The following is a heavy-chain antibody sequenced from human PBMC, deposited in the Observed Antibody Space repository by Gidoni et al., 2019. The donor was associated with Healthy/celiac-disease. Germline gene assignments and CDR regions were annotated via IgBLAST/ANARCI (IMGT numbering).Heavy chain of an antibody. CDR3: AKNHDYYYVWGSYRYFRYYFDY. Sequence: EVQLLESGGGLVQPGGSLRPACAASGFTFSSYAMSWVSQAPGKGLEWVAAMRGSGGSTYYADAVKGRITISRDNSKNTLYLQMNSLRAEDTAVYYCAKNHDYYYVWGSYRYFRYYFDYWGQGTLVTVSS. D-gene: IGHD3-16*02. CDR2: MRGSGGST. V-gene: IGHV3-23*01. J-gene: IGHJ4*02. CDR1: GFTFSSYA.